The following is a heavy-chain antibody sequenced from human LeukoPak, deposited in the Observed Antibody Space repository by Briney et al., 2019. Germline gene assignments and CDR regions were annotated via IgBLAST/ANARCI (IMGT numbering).Heavy chain of an antibody. Sequence: ASVKVSCKACGYTFISYYIHWVRQAPGQGLEWMGVINPSGGSVSYAQKFQDRVTMTRDTSTTTVYMELTSLTSEDTAVYYCARGDYGGCSDSGYWGQGTLVAVSS. CDR1: GYTFISYY. CDR2: INPSGGSV. CDR3: ARGDYGGCSDSGY. V-gene: IGHV1-46*01. J-gene: IGHJ4*02. D-gene: IGHD2-15*01.